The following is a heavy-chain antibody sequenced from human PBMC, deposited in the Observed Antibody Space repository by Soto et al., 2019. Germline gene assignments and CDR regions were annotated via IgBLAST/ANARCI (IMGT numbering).Heavy chain of an antibody. Sequence: VQLQESGPGLVKPSQTLSLTCTVSGGSISSGGYYWSWIRQHPGKGLEWIGYIYYSGSTYYNPSLKSRVTISVDTSKNQFSLKLSSVTAADTAVYYCVVSMVATYYYYYGMDVWGQGTTVTVSS. CDR2: IYYSGST. CDR1: GGSISSGGYY. J-gene: IGHJ6*02. CDR3: VVSMVATYYYYYGMDV. V-gene: IGHV4-31*03. D-gene: IGHD5-12*01.